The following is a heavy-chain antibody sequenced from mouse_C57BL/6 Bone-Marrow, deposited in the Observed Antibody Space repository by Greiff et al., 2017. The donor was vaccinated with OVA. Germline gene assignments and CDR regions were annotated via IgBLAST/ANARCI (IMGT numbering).Heavy chain of an antibody. J-gene: IGHJ4*01. CDR1: GYTFTSYW. CDR2: IYPSDSET. D-gene: IGHD4-1*01. CDR3: ARVNWAPYAMDY. Sequence: QVQLQQPGAELVRPGSSVKLSCKASGYTFTSYWMDWVKQRPGQGLEWIGNIYPSDSETHYNQKFKDKATLTVDKSSSTAYIQLSSLTSEDSAVYYCARVNWAPYAMDYWGQGTSVTVSS. V-gene: IGHV1-61*01.